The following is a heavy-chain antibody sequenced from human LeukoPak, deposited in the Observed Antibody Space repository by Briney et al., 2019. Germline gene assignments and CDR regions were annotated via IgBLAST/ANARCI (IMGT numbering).Heavy chain of an antibody. CDR3: AKDLIPDLLPRYYFDY. D-gene: IGHD1-14*01. Sequence: GGSLRLSCAASGFTFSSYGMHWVRQAPGKGLEWVAVISYDGSNKYYADSVKGRFTISRDNSKNTLYLQMNSLRAEDTAVYYCAKDLIPDLLPRYYFDYWGQGTLVTVSS. CDR2: ISYDGSNK. J-gene: IGHJ4*02. V-gene: IGHV3-30*18. CDR1: GFTFSSYG.